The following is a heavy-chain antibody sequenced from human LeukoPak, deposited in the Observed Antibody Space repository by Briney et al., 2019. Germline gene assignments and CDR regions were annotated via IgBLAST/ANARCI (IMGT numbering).Heavy chain of an antibody. D-gene: IGHD1-26*01. CDR1: GGSISSSGYY. CDR3: ARDISGSYLR. CDR2: IYYSGST. V-gene: IGHV4-39*07. J-gene: IGHJ4*02. Sequence: SETLSLTCTVSGGSISSSGYYWAWIRQPPGKGLEWIGSIYYSGSTYYNPSFRSRVTISLDPSQNQFSLKLSSVTAADTAVYYCARDISGSYLRWGQGTLVTVSS.